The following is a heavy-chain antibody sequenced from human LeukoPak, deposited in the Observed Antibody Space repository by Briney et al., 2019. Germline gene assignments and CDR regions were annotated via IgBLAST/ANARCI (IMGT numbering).Heavy chain of an antibody. D-gene: IGHD3-22*01. V-gene: IGHV3-23*01. J-gene: IGHJ6*03. CDR3: ARVSVEDYYDSSGYSYYYYMDV. CDR2: ISGSGGST. Sequence: GGSLRLSCAASGFTFSSYAMSWVRQAPGKGLEWVSAISGSGGSTYYADPVKGRFTISRDNAKNSLSLQMNSLRAEDTAVYYCARVSVEDYYDSSGYSYYYYMDVWGKGTTVTVSS. CDR1: GFTFSSYA.